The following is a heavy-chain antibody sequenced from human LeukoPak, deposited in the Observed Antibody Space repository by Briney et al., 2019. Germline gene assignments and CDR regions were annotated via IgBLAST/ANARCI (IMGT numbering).Heavy chain of an antibody. CDR2: IRSSGTDL. J-gene: IGHJ4*02. CDR1: GFTFRSYT. V-gene: IGHV3-21*01. D-gene: IGHD6-19*01. Sequence: AGSLRLSCAASGFTFRSYTMNWVRQTPAKGLEWVSSIRSSGTDLYYADSVRGRFTISRDNAKNSLYLQINSLTTEDTAVYYCARGVPASVAGSFDYWGQGILVSVSS. CDR3: ARGVPASVAGSFDY.